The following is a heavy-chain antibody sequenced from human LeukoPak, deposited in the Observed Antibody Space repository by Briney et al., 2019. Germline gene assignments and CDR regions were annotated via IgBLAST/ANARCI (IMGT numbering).Heavy chain of an antibody. J-gene: IGHJ6*03. D-gene: IGHD1-26*01. CDR3: ARDPYSGTYGDTYYYYMDV. CDR1: GFSFSSYN. V-gene: IGHV3-21*01. CDR2: ITSSSTYT. Sequence: GGSLRLSCAASGFSFSSYNMNWVRQTPGKGLEWVSSITSSSTYTFYADSVKGRFTISRDNARNSLYLQMNSLRAEDTAVYYCARDPYSGTYGDTYYYYMDVFGKGTTVNNSS.